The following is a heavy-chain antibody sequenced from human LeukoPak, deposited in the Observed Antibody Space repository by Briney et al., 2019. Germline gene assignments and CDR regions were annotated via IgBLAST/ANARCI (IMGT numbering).Heavy chain of an antibody. D-gene: IGHD6-19*01. CDR3: ARIDTRIAVADL. J-gene: IGHJ4*02. Sequence: KSSETLSLTCTVSGGSISSGSYYWSWIRQPAGKGLEWIGRIYTSGSTNYNPSLKSRVTISVDTSKNQFSLKLSSVTAADTAVYYCARIDTRIAVADLWGQGTLVTVSS. V-gene: IGHV4-61*02. CDR1: GGSISSGSYY. CDR2: IYTSGST.